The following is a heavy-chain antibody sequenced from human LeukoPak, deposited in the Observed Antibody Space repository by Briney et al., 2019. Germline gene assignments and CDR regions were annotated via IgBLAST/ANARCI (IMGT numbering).Heavy chain of an antibody. CDR2: ISYDGSNK. CDR1: GFTFSSYA. V-gene: IGHV3-30-3*01. D-gene: IGHD2-15*01. CDR3: ARGDLVVVAAEYCFDY. J-gene: IGHJ4*02. Sequence: GGSLRLSCAASGFTFSSYAMHWVRQAPGKGLEWVAVISYDGSNKYYADSVKGRFTISRDNSKNTLYLQMNSLRAEDTAVYYCARGDLVVVAAEYCFDYWGQGTLVTVSS.